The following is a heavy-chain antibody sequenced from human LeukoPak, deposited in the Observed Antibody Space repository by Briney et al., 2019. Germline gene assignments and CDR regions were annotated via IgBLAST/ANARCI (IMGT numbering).Heavy chain of an antibody. CDR3: ARPPLTTVVNWFDS. CDR2: IKQDGSTK. Sequence: PGGSLRPSCAASGFTFSNYWMTWVRQAPGKGLEWVANIKQDGSTKYYVDSVKGRFTISRDNAKDSLYLQMNSLRAEDTALYYCARPPLTTVVNWFDSWGQGTLVTVSS. J-gene: IGHJ5*01. CDR1: GFTFSNYW. V-gene: IGHV3-7*01. D-gene: IGHD4-17*01.